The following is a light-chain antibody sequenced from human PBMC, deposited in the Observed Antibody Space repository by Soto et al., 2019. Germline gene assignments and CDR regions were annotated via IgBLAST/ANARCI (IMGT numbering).Light chain of an antibody. CDR3: CSFEGNYIYV. CDR2: XNX. J-gene: IGLJ1*01. CDR1: NSNIGSDFA. V-gene: IGLV1-40*03. Sequence: QSALTQPPSVSGAPGQRVAISCTANNSNIGSDFAVSWYRQLPGTAPKLLXYXNXNRPSGVPARFSGSKSGASASLTITGLQAEDDADSSCCSFEGNYIYVFVTGSKVTVL.